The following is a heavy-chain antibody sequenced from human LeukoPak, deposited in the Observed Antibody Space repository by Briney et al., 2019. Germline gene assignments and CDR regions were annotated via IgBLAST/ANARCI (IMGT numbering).Heavy chain of an antibody. V-gene: IGHV4-59*12. Sequence: PSETLSLTCTVSGGSINSYYWSWIRQPPGKGLEWMGNVYYSGSTKYNPSLKNRVTISVDTSKNQFSLKLSSVTAADTAVYYCARDLTTPPYNWFDPWGQGTLVTVSS. D-gene: IGHD4/OR15-4a*01. CDR1: GGSINSYY. CDR3: ARDLTTPPYNWFDP. CDR2: VYYSGST. J-gene: IGHJ5*02.